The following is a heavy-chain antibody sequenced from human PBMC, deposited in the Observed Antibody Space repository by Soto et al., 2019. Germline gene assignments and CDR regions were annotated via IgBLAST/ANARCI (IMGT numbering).Heavy chain of an antibody. CDR2: ISSSSSYI. Sequence: PWGSLRLCCASSGVSFSNWSMNWVRQAPGKGLEWVSYISSSSSYIYYADSVKGRFTISRDNAKNSLYLQMNSLRAEDTAVYYCASSRALDYWGQGTPVTVSS. V-gene: IGHV3-21*05. CDR1: GVSFSNWS. D-gene: IGHD2-2*01. J-gene: IGHJ4*02. CDR3: ASSRALDY.